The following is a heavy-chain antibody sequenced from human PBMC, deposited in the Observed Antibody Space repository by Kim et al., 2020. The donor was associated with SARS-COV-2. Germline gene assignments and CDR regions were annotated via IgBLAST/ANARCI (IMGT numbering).Heavy chain of an antibody. D-gene: IGHD5-12*01. CDR3: ASRTTNGYSGYDYRGGDY. Sequence: SETLSLTCAVSGGSISSSNWWSWVRQPPGKGLEWIGEIYHSGSTNYNPSLKSRVTISVDKSKNQFSLKLSSVTAADTAVYYCASRTTNGYSGYDYRGGDYWGQGTLITVSS. CDR1: GGSISSSNW. V-gene: IGHV4-4*02. CDR2: IYHSGST. J-gene: IGHJ4*02.